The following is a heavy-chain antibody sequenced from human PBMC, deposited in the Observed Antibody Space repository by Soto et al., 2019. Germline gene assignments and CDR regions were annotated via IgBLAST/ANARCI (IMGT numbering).Heavy chain of an antibody. Sequence: PGESLKISCKGSGYSFSSYWIGWVRQMPGKGLEWMGIIYPGDSDTRYSPSFQGQVTISADKSITTAYLQWSSLKASDTAMYFCARGFCISTSCYRGWDYWGQGTLVTVSS. V-gene: IGHV5-51*01. CDR2: IYPGDSDT. CDR3: ARGFCISTSCYRGWDY. J-gene: IGHJ4*02. D-gene: IGHD2-2*01. CDR1: GYSFSSYW.